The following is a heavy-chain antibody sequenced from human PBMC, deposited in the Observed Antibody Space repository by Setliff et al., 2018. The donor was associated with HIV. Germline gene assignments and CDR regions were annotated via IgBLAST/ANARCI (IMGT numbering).Heavy chain of an antibody. CDR2: IIPMRDVT. V-gene: IGHV1-69*10. J-gene: IGHJ4*02. Sequence: SVKVSCKASGGTFSSYAISWVRQAPGHGLEWLGGIIPMRDVTTYSQMFRDRVTVTMDESTSTAYMELSSLRSEDTAVYYCVGLRYFDWNKDYWGQGTLVTVSS. CDR1: GGTFSSYA. CDR3: VGLRYFDWNKDY. D-gene: IGHD3-9*01.